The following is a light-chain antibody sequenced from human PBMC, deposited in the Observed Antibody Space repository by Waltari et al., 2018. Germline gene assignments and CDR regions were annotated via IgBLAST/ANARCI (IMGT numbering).Light chain of an antibody. V-gene: IGKV3-11*01. J-gene: IGKJ4*01. CDR1: QRVSSN. CDR2: DAS. CDR3: QHRHNWPLA. Sequence: EIVLTQSPATLFLSPGERATLSCRASQRVSSNLAWYQQKPGQAPRLLVYDASNRATGVPARFSGSGSGTDFTLIISSLEPEDFAVYYCQHRHNWPLAFGGGTKVEIK.